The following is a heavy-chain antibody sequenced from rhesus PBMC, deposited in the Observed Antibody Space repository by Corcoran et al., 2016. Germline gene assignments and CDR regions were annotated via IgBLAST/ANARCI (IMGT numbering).Heavy chain of an antibody. CDR3: ASGPLGGGDY. D-gene: IGHD3-34*01. CDR1: GGSISSSY. J-gene: IGHJ4*01. CDR2: IYGRGSST. V-gene: IGHV4-169*02. Sequence: QLQLQESGPGLVKPSETLSVTCAVSGGSISSSYWSWIRQAPGKGLEGIGYIYGRGSSTNYNPSIKMRCTLSVDTSKNQLSLKLSSVTAADTAGYYCASGPLGGGDYWGQGVLVTVSS.